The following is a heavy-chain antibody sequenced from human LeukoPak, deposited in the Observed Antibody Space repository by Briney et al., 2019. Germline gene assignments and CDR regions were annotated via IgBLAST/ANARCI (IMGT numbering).Heavy chain of an antibody. CDR2: INSDMSST. J-gene: IGHJ4*02. CDR3: ATDIVVSGNYFDY. V-gene: IGHV3-74*01. CDR1: GFIFSNHW. D-gene: IGHD6-19*01. Sequence: GSLRLSCAASGFIFSNHWMHWVRQAPGKGLVWVSRINSDMSSTNYADSVKGRFTISGDNAKNTLYLQMNSLRAEDTAVYYCATDIVVSGNYFDYWGQGTLVTVSS.